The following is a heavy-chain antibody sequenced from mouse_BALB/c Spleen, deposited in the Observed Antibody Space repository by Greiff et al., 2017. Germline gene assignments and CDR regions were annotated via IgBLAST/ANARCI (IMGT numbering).Heavy chain of an antibody. CDR3: ARSYGVCFFDC. V-gene: IGHV2-9*02. CDR1: GFSLTSYG. Sequence: VQLQQSGPGLVAPSQCLSFTCTASGFSLTSYGVHWVRQPPGKGLEWLGVIWAGGGTNYYSALMSRLGIIKANSKSQVFLIMNSQQTADTAMYYCARSYGVCFFDCGGQGPALTASS. D-gene: IGHD1-1*02. J-gene: IGHJ2*01. CDR2: IWAGGGT.